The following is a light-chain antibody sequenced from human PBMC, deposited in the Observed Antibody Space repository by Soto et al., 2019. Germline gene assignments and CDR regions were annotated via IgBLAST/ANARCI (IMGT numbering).Light chain of an antibody. Sequence: DIQLTQSPSFLSASVGDRVTITCRASQGISSYLAWYQQKPGKAPKLLIYAASTLQSGVPSRFSGSGAGPEFTLTISSLQPEDFATYFCQQLNSYPRTFGGGTKVEIK. CDR3: QQLNSYPRT. J-gene: IGKJ4*01. CDR2: AAS. CDR1: QGISSY. V-gene: IGKV1-9*01.